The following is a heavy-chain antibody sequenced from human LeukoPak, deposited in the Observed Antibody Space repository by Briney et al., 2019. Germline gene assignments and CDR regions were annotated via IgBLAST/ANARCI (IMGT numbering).Heavy chain of an antibody. CDR3: ARVVKQWLVVYYYYYMDV. CDR1: GGSISSGGFY. Sequence: SQTLSLTCTVSGGSISSGGFYWSWIRQPAGKGLEWIGRIYTLGSTNYNPSLKSRVTISVDTSKNQFSLKLSSVTAADTAVYYCARVVKQWLVVYYYYYMDVWGKGTTVTVSS. J-gene: IGHJ6*03. V-gene: IGHV4-61*02. CDR2: IYTLGST. D-gene: IGHD6-19*01.